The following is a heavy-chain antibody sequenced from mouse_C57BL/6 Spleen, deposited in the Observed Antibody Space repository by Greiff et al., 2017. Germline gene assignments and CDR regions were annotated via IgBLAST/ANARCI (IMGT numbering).Heavy chain of an antibody. CDR2: IHPNSGST. CDR1: GYTFTSYW. CDR3: AKAYYDYDGGYYAMDY. Sequence: QVQLQQPGAELVKPGASVKLSCKASGYTFTSYWMHWVKQRPGQGLEWIGMIHPNSGSTNYNEKFKSKATLTVDKSSSTAYMQLSSLTSEDSAVYYCAKAYYDYDGGYYAMDYWGQGTSVTVSS. J-gene: IGHJ4*01. V-gene: IGHV1-64*01. D-gene: IGHD2-4*01.